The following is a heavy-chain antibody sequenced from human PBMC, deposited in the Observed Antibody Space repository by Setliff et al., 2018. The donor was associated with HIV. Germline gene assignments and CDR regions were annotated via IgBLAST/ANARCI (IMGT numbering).Heavy chain of an antibody. CDR1: GFSFSSYS. J-gene: IGHJ4*02. CDR3: ATILVNQQPYRYFDY. D-gene: IGHD6-13*01. Sequence: GGSLRLSCGASGFSFSSYSMNWVRQAPGKGLEWVANINQDASKKYYVDSVKGRFTISRDNAKNSLSLQMNSLRVEDTAVYFCATILVNQQPYRYFDYWGQGTLVTVSS. V-gene: IGHV3-7*03. CDR2: INQDASKK.